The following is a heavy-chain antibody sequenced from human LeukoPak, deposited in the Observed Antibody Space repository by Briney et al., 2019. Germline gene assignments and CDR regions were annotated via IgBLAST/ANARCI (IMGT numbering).Heavy chain of an antibody. CDR2: IYYSGST. D-gene: IGHD6-6*01. CDR1: GGSISSYY. CDR3: ARDGLGSSSPFYYFDY. Sequence: PSETLSLTCTVSGGSISSYYWSWTRQPPGKGLEWIGYIYYSGSTNYNPSLKSRVTISVDTSKNQFSLKLSSVTAADTAVYYCARDGLGSSSPFYYFDYWGQGTLVTVSS. J-gene: IGHJ4*02. V-gene: IGHV4-59*01.